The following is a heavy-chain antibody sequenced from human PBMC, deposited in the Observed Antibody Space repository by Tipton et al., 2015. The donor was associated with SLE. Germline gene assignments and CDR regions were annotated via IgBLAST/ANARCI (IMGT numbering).Heavy chain of an antibody. CDR2: INHSGST. J-gene: IGHJ4*02. Sequence: TLSLTCTVSGGSISSGSYYWSWIRQPPGKGLEWIGEINHSGSTNYNPSLKSRVTISVDTSKNQFSLKLSSVTAAGTAVYYCAREVNDFWSGGYFDYWGQGTQVTVSS. CDR3: AREVNDFWSGGYFDY. CDR1: GGSISSGSYY. V-gene: IGHV4-39*07. D-gene: IGHD3-3*01.